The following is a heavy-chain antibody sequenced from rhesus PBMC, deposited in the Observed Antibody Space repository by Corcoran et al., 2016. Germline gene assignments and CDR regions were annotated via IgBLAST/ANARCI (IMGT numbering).Heavy chain of an antibody. CDR1: GGSIRDSYY. CDR2: IYGNSAST. V-gene: IGHV4S9*01. D-gene: IGHD1-44*01. J-gene: IGHJ2*01. CDR3: ARQPSGYWYFDL. Sequence: QVPLPESGPGLVKPSETLSLTCAVSGGSIRDSYYCHWIRQPPGKGLEGIGNIYGNSASTNYNPSLKSRVTIAKDTSKNQFFLKLSSVTAADTAVYYCARQPSGYWYFDLWGPGTPITISS.